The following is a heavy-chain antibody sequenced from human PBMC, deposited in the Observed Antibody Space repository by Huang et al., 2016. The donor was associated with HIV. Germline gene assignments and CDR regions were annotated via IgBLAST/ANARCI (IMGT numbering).Heavy chain of an antibody. J-gene: IGHJ4*02. CDR1: GFIFSDFT. V-gene: IGHV3-21*01. D-gene: IGHD2-21*02. Sequence: EVQLGESGGGLVKPGESLRLSFTASGFIFSDFTLTWVRQGPGKGLDRVSCISGRSTYMYYGDSVKGRVTNYRDNSKKSLFLQMRNVTAEDTALYYCASDGKVTPFDYWGQGTLVTVSS. CDR2: ISGRSTYM. CDR3: ASDGKVTPFDY.